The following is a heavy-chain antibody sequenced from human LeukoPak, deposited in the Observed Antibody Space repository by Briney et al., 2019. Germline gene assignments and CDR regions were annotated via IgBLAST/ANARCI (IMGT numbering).Heavy chain of an antibody. Sequence: GGSLRLSCAASGFTVSSNYMSWVRQAPGKGLEWVSVIYSGGSTYYADSVKGRFTISRDNSKNTLYLQMNSLRAEDTAVYYCAGDSVKLLWFGELSYYGMDVWGQGTTVTVSS. J-gene: IGHJ6*02. CDR3: AGDSVKLLWFGELSYYGMDV. CDR2: IYSGGST. CDR1: GFTVSSNY. D-gene: IGHD3-10*01. V-gene: IGHV3-66*01.